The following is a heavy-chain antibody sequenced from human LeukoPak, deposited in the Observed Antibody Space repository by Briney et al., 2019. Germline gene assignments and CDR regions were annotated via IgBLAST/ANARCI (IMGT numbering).Heavy chain of an antibody. CDR1: GYTFTSYY. V-gene: IGHV1-46*01. D-gene: IGHD6-6*01. CDR3: ARAHSSGPGEGDY. CDR2: INPSGGRT. Sequence: ASVKVSCKASGYTFTSYYMHWVRQVPGQGLEWMGIINPSGGRTSYAQKFQGRVTMTRDMSTSTVYMELSSLRSEDTAVYYCARAHSSGPGEGDYWGQGTLVTVSS. J-gene: IGHJ4*02.